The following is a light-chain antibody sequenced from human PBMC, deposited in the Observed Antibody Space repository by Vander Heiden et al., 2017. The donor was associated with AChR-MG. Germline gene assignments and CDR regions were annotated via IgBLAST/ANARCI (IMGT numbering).Light chain of an antibody. CDR2: GAS. J-gene: IGKJ1*01. CDR3: QQYGSSPRT. Sequence: EIVLTQSPGTLSLSPGETATPSCSASQSVSSCYLAWYQQKPGQAPRLLIYGASSRATGIPDRFSGSGSGTDFTLTISRLEPEDFAVYYCQQYGSSPRTFGQGTKVEIK. CDR1: QSVSSCY. V-gene: IGKV3-20*01.